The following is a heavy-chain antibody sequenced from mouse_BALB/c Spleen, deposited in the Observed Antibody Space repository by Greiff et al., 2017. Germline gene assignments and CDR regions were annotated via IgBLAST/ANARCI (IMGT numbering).Heavy chain of an antibody. CDR1: GYTFTSYW. Sequence: QVQLQQSGAELVKPGASVKLSCKASGYTFTSYWMHWVKQRPGQGLEWIGEIDPSDSYTNYNQKFKGKATLTVDKSSSTAYMQLSSLTSEDSAVYYCARWGVWPGWFAYWGEGTLVTVAA. CDR3: ARWGVWPGWFAY. CDR2: IDPSDSYT. V-gene: IGHV1-69*02. J-gene: IGHJ3*01. D-gene: IGHD2-10*02.